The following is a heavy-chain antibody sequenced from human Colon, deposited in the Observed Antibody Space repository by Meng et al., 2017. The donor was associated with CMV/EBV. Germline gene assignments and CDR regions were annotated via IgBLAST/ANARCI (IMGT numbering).Heavy chain of an antibody. Sequence: GESLKISCAASGFTFSDYWMSWVRQAPGKGLEWVANIKQGGSEQNYADSVKGRFTMSRDNARNSLFLQMNSLRAEDTAVYYCAKGQGILYDWGQGTLVTVSS. V-gene: IGHV3-7*01. D-gene: IGHD1-14*01. CDR3: AKGQGILYD. CDR2: IKQGGSEQ. J-gene: IGHJ4*02. CDR1: GFTFSDYW.